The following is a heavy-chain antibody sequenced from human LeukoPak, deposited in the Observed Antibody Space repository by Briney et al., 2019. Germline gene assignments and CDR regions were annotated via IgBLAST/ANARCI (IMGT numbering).Heavy chain of an antibody. J-gene: IGHJ4*02. Sequence: GGSLRLSCAASGFTFDNYAMTWVRQAPGKGLEWVSAISRSGGSTFYADSVMGRFTISRDNSYNTLYLQMKSLRAGDTAVYFCAKELDGSGSSNNPEFSSFDHWGQGTLVTVSS. CDR1: GFTFDNYA. D-gene: IGHD3-10*01. V-gene: IGHV3-23*01. CDR3: AKELDGSGSSNNPEFSSFDH. CDR2: ISRSGGST.